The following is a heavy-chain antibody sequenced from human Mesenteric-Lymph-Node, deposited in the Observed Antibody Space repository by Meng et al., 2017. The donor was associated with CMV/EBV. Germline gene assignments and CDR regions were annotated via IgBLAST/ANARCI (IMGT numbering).Heavy chain of an antibody. J-gene: IGHJ6*02. V-gene: IGHV3-7*01. CDR2: IKQDGSEK. Sequence: GESLKISCAASGFTFSSYWMSWVRQAPGKGLEWVANIKQDGSEKYYVDSVKGRFTISRDNAKNSLYLQMNSLRAEDTAVYYCAREVSIAAAGTGYCYYYGMDVWGQGTTVTVSS. CDR1: GFTFSSYW. CDR3: AREVSIAAAGTGYCYYYGMDV. D-gene: IGHD6-13*01.